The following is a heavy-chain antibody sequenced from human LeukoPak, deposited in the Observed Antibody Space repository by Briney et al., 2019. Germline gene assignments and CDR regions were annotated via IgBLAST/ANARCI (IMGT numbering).Heavy chain of an antibody. CDR3: AKGTDYSPYYGMDV. CDR2: ISYDGSNK. J-gene: IGHJ6*02. CDR1: GFTFSSYG. Sequence: PGGSLRLSCAASGFTFSSYGVHWVRQAPGKGLEWVAVISYDGSNKYYADSVKGRFTISRDNSKNTLYLQMNSLRAEDTAVYYCAKGTDYSPYYGMDVWGQGTTVTVSS. V-gene: IGHV3-30*18.